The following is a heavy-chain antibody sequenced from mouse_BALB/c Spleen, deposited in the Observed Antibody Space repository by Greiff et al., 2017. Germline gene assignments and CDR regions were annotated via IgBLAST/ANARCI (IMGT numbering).Heavy chain of an antibody. CDR1: GFSLTSYG. V-gene: IGHV2-9*02. J-gene: IGHJ3*01. D-gene: IGHD2-1*01. CDR2: IWAGGST. CDR3: ASPYGNYVGPWFAY. Sequence: QVQLKESGPGLVAPSQSLSITCTVSGFSLTSYGVHWVRQPPGKGLEWLGVIWAGGSTNYNSALMSRLSISKENTKNQVFLKMNSLQTDDTAMYYGASPYGNYVGPWFAYWGQGTLVTVSA.